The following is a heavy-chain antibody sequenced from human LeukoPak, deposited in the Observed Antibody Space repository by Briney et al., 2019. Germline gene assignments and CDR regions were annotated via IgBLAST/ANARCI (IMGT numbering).Heavy chain of an antibody. CDR1: GFTFSSYA. D-gene: IGHD2-15*01. V-gene: IGHV3-30*04. J-gene: IGHJ3*02. CDR3: ARGDWGIVVVVAASAAFDI. CDR2: ISYDGSNK. Sequence: GRSLRLSCAASGFTFSSYAMHWVRQAPGKGLECVAVISYDGSNKYYADSVKGRFTISRDNSKNTLYLQMDSLRAEDTAVYYCARGDWGIVVVVAASAAFDIWGQGTMVTVSS.